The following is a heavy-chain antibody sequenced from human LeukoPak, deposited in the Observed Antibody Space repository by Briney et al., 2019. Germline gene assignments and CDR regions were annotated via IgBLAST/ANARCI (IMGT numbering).Heavy chain of an antibody. Sequence: PSETLSLNCTVSGGSISSGTYHWGWVRQPPGKGLEWIGNIHYSGSTYYNPSLKSPVTISVDTSKNQFSLQLSSVTAADTAVYYCAGRVGASIWTGMHFWGQGTLVNVSS. CDR2: IHYSGST. CDR3: AGRVGASIWTGMHF. V-gene: IGHV4-39*01. CDR1: GGSISSGTYH. J-gene: IGHJ4*02. D-gene: IGHD1-26*01.